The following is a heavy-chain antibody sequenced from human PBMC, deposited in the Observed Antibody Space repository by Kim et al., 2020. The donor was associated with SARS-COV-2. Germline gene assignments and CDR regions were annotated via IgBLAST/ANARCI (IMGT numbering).Heavy chain of an antibody. Sequence: GGSLRLSCAASGFTFSSYSMNWVHQAPGKGLEWVSYISSSSSTIYYADSVKGRFTISRDNAKNSLYLQMNSLRDEDTAVYYCARESYDSSLGFGDWFDPWGQGTLVTVSS. V-gene: IGHV3-48*02. CDR3: ARESYDSSLGFGDWFDP. CDR2: ISSSSSTI. D-gene: IGHD3-22*01. CDR1: GFTFSSYS. J-gene: IGHJ5*02.